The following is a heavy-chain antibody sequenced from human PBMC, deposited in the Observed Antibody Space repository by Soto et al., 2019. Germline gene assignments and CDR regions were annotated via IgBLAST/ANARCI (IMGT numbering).Heavy chain of an antibody. V-gene: IGHV4-39*01. D-gene: IGHD6-6*01. CDR1: GGSISSSSYY. Sequence: SETLSLTCTVSGGSISSSSYYWGWIRQPPXKGLEWIGSIYYSGSTYYSPSLKSRVTISVDTSKNQFSLKLSSVTAADTAVYYCARLSAGSSGVYYYYGMDVWGQGTTVTVSS. J-gene: IGHJ6*02. CDR3: ARLSAGSSGVYYYYGMDV. CDR2: IYYSGST.